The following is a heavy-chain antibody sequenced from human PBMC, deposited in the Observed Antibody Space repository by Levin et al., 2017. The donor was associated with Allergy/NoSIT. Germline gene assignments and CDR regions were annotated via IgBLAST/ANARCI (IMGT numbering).Heavy chain of an antibody. Sequence: QTLSLTCTFSGFSLSTSGMCVSWIRQPPGKALEWLARIDWDDDKYYSTSLKTRLTISKDTSKNQVVLTMTNMDPVDTATYYCARLYYYDSSGYPTTDYWGQGTLVTVSS. V-gene: IGHV2-70*11. CDR2: IDWDDDK. J-gene: IGHJ4*02. CDR1: GFSLSTSGMC. CDR3: ARLYYYDSSGYPTTDY. D-gene: IGHD3-22*01.